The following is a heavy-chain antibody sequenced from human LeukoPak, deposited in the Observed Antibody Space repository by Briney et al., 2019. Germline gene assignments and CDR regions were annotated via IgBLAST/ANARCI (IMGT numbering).Heavy chain of an antibody. V-gene: IGHV4-39*01. Sequence: SETLSLTCSVSGGSISSNNYYWGWVRLPPGKGLEWIGTIYYSGRTYYNPSLKSRVTLSVDTSKNQFSLNLSSVTAADTAVYYCARGARAGYNLEPFDYWGQGTLVTVSS. D-gene: IGHD5-24*01. CDR3: ARGARAGYNLEPFDY. J-gene: IGHJ4*02. CDR2: IYYSGRT. CDR1: GGSISSNNYY.